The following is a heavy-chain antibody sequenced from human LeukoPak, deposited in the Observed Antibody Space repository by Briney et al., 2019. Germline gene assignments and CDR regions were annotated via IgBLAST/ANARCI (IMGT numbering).Heavy chain of an antibody. J-gene: IGHJ5*02. CDR2: IFHNGST. V-gene: IGHV4-59*01. CDR1: GVSIRSYY. Sequence: SSETLSLTCTVSGVSIRSYYWNWIRQPPGKRLEWIGHIFHNGSTHYNPSLKSRVTISVDTSKNHFSLKVTSLTPADTAVYYCARGGFDRGSGNWFDPWGQGTLVTVSS. D-gene: IGHD3-16*01. CDR3: ARGGFDRGSGNWFDP.